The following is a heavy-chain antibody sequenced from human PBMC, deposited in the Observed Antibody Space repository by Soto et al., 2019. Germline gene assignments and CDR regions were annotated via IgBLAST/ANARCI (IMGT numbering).Heavy chain of an antibody. V-gene: IGHV4-30-2*01. D-gene: IGHD3-10*01. CDR3: ARQGFGPRHGLVDV. CDR2: IYHSGST. Sequence: SETLSLTCAVSGGSISSGGYSWSWIRQPPGKGLEWIGYIYHSGSTYYNPSLQSRLTISLDTSKKQLSLKLTSMTAADTAVYYCARQGFGPRHGLVDVWGQGTTVTVSS. CDR1: GGSISSGGYS. J-gene: IGHJ6*02.